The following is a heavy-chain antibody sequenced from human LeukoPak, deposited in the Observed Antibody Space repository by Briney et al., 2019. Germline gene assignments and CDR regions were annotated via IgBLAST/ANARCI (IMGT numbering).Heavy chain of an antibody. Sequence: PGGSLRLSCAASGFTFSSYGMHWVRQAPGKGLEWVAVISYDGSNKYYADSVKGRFTISRDNSKNTLYLQMNSLRAEDTAVYYCAKEGSAAGILGMDVWGQGTTVTVSS. CDR1: GFTFSSYG. CDR3: AKEGSAAGILGMDV. J-gene: IGHJ6*02. D-gene: IGHD6-13*01. V-gene: IGHV3-30*18. CDR2: ISYDGSNK.